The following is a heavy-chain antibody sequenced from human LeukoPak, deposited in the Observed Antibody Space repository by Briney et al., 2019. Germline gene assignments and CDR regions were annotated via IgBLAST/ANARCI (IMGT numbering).Heavy chain of an antibody. CDR1: GGSFSSYA. J-gene: IGHJ4*02. Sequence: ASVKLSCKASGGSFSSYAISWVRQAPGQGLEWMGGIIPIFGTANYAQKFQGRVTITADESTSTAYMELSSLRSEDTAVYYCARGYCSGGSCYNPPLGYWGQGTLVTVSS. CDR2: IIPIFGTA. CDR3: ARGYCSGGSCYNPPLGY. D-gene: IGHD2-15*01. V-gene: IGHV1-69*13.